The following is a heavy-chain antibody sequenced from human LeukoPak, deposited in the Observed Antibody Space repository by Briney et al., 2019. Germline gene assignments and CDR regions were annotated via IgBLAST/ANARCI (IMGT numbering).Heavy chain of an antibody. CDR1: GGTFSSYA. V-gene: IGHV1-69*13. CDR3: ARHTRVTTGRFED. Sequence: VASVKVSCKASGGTFSSYAISWVRQAPGQGLEWMGGIIPIFGTANYAQKFQGRVTITADESTSTAYMELSSLRSEDTAAYYCARHTRVTTGRFEDWGQGTLVTVSS. D-gene: IGHD4-17*01. CDR2: IIPIFGTA. J-gene: IGHJ4*02.